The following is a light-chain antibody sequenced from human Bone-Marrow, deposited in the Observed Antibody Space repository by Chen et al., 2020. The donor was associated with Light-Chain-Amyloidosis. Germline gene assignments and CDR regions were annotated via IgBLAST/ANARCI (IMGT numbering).Light chain of an antibody. CDR2: EDD. Sequence: NFMMTQPHSVSESPGKTVIISCTRSSGSIATNYVQWYQKRPGRSPTTVIDEDDQRPSGVPDQFSCSISRSSNAASLPITGLKTEDVADYYCQSYQGSSQLVVGGGTKLTVL. CDR3: QSYQGSSQLV. V-gene: IGLV6-57*01. CDR1: SGSIATNY. J-gene: IGLJ3*02.